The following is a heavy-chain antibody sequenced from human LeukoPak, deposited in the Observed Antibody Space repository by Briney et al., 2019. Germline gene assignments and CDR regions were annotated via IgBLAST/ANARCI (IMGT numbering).Heavy chain of an antibody. V-gene: IGHV3-23*01. Sequence: PGGSLRLSCAASGFTFGSYAMSWVRQAPGKGLEWVSAISGSGGSTYYADSVKGRLTISRDNSKNTLYLQMNSLRAEDTAVYYCAKDLAEMATIIDYWGQGTLVTVPS. CDR3: AKDLAEMATIIDY. D-gene: IGHD5-24*01. CDR2: ISGSGGST. CDR1: GFTFGSYA. J-gene: IGHJ4*02.